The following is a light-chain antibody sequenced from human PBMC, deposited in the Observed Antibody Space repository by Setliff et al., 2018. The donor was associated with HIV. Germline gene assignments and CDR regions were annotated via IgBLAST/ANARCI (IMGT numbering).Light chain of an antibody. CDR3: ATWDASLSSVV. J-gene: IGLJ2*01. V-gene: IGLV1-44*01. Sequence: QSVLTQPPSASGTPGQRVFISCSGSSSNIGGHTLNWYQQLPGTAPKLLIFNTNQRPSGVPDRFSGSVSGTSASLAINGLQSEDEADYYCATWDASLSSVVFGGGTKGTV. CDR1: SSNIGGHT. CDR2: NTN.